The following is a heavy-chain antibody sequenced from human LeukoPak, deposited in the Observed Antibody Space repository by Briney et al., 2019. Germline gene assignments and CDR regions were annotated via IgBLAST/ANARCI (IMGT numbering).Heavy chain of an antibody. CDR3: VRWGPSKAMNV. CDR1: GFSFSSHG. V-gene: IGHV3-33*01. J-gene: IGHJ6*04. D-gene: IGHD7-27*01. CDR2: IWYDGSNK. Sequence: GRSLRLSCEASGFSFSSHGMHWVRQAPGKGLEWVAVIWYDGSNKYYADSVKGRFTISRDNSKNMLYVEMNSLRAEDTAVYYCVRWGPSKAMNVWGKGTTVTVSP.